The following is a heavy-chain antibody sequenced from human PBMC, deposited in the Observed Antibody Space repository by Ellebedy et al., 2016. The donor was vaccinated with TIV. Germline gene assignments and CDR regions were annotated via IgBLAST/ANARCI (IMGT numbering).Heavy chain of an antibody. CDR1: GYTFTSYG. D-gene: IGHD2-2*01. CDR3: VRRGGYCTSTSCYYYYGLDV. V-gene: IGHV1-18*04. CDR2: ISPYNDNT. J-gene: IGHJ6*02. Sequence: ASVKVSCXASGYTFTSYGISWVRQAPGQGLEWMGWISPYNDNTNYAQKLQGRVTMTTDTSTSTAYMELRSLRSDDTAVYYCVRRGGYCTSTSCYYYYGLDVWGQGTTVTVSS.